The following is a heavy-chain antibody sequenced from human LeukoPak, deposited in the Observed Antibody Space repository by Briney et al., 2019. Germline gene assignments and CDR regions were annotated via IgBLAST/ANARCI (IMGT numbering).Heavy chain of an antibody. V-gene: IGHV4-59*01. J-gene: IGHJ6*03. CDR1: GGSISSDY. CDR2: IYYSGST. Sequence: SETLSLTCTVSGGSISSDYWSWIRQPPGKGLEWIGYIYYSGSTNYNPSLTSRVTISEDTSKNQFSLKLNSVTAAEAAVYYCARERHGASGRYYYYYMDVWGKGTTVTISS. CDR3: ARERHGASGRYYYYYMDV. D-gene: IGHD3-10*01.